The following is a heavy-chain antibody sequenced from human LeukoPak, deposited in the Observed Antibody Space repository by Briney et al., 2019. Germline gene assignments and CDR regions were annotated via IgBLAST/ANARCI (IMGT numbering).Heavy chain of an antibody. Sequence: SETLSLTCTVSGGSISSYYWSWLRQPPGKGLEWIGYIYYSGSTNYNPSLKSRVTISVDTSKNQFSLKLSSVTAADTAVYYCARGRDTAMDNYYFDYWGQGTLVTVSS. V-gene: IGHV4-59*01. CDR2: IYYSGST. CDR1: GGSISSYY. D-gene: IGHD5-18*01. J-gene: IGHJ4*02. CDR3: ARGRDTAMDNYYFDY.